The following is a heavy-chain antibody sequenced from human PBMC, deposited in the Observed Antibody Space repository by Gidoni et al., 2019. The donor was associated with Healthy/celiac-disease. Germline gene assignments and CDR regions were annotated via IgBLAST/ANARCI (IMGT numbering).Heavy chain of an antibody. CDR2: FYHSGST. V-gene: IGHV4-30-2*01. J-gene: IGHJ3*02. CDR1: GGSISSGGYS. CDR3: ARPGRYSNYAFDI. Sequence: QLQLQESGSGLVKPSQTLSLTCAVSGGSISSGGYSWSWIRQPPGKGLEWIGYFYHSGSTYYNPSLKSRVTISVDRSKNQFSLKLSSVTAADTAVYYCARPGRYSNYAFDIWGQGTMVTVSS. D-gene: IGHD4-4*01.